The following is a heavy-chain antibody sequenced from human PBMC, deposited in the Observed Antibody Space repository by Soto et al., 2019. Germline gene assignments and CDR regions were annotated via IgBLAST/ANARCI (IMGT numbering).Heavy chain of an antibody. V-gene: IGHV3-11*06. D-gene: IGHD3-22*01. J-gene: IGHJ4*02. CDR1: GFPLSDYY. CDR2: ISSSAYT. CDR3: ARNFDSGGYYSDY. Sequence: GESLKISCAASGFPLSDYYMSWIRQAPGEGLEWISYISSSAYTIYADSVKGRFTISRDNAKNSLFLQMTSLRVEDTAVYYCARNFDSGGYYSDYWRQGTLVTVS.